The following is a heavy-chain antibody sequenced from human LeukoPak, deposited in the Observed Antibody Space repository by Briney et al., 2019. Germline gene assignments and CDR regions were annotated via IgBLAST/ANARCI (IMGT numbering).Heavy chain of an antibody. Sequence: GASVKVSCKASGYTFTSYGISWVRQAPGQGLEWMGIINPSGGSTSYAQKFQGRVTMTRDTSTSTVYMELSSLRSEDTAVYYCARVVRGALYYFDYWGQGTLVTVSS. D-gene: IGHD3-10*01. CDR2: INPSGGST. CDR1: GYTFTSYG. J-gene: IGHJ4*02. V-gene: IGHV1-46*01. CDR3: ARVVRGALYYFDY.